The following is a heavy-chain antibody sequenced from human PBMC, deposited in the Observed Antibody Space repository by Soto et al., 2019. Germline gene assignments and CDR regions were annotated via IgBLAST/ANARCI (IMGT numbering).Heavy chain of an antibody. Sequence: QVHLVQSGAEVKKPGASVKVSCKCSGYTFTSYGITWVRQAPGQGLEWMGWISAHNDNTDYAQKLQGRVTVTRDTSTSTAYMERRSLRSDDTGVYYCARGRYGDYWGQGALVTVSS. D-gene: IGHD1-1*01. CDR1: GYTFTSYG. CDR3: ARGRYGDY. CDR2: ISAHNDNT. V-gene: IGHV1-18*01. J-gene: IGHJ4*02.